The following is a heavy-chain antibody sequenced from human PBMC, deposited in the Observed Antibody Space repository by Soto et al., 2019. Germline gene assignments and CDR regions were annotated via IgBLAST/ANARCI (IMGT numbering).Heavy chain of an antibody. J-gene: IGHJ4*02. CDR3: ARDRAPARYSGYTS. V-gene: IGHV3-7*01. CDR2: IDLDGSEK. D-gene: IGHD5-12*01. Sequence: PGGSLRLSCAVSGFTFSNYFMSWVRQAPGKGLEWVANIDLDGSEKNYVDSVKGRFTISRDNAKNSLYLQMNSLRVEDTAVYYCARDRAPARYSGYTSWGQGTPVTVSS. CDR1: GFTFSNYF.